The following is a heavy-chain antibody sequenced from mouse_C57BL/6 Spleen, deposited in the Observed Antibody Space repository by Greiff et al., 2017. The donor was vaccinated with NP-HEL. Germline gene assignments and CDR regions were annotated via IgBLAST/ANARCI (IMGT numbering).Heavy chain of an antibody. CDR2: ISSGSSTI. D-gene: IGHD1-1*01. J-gene: IGHJ4*01. Sequence: EVKVVESGGGLVKPGGSLKLSCAASGFTFSDYGMHWVRQAPEKGLEWVAYISSGSSTIYYADTVKGRFTISRDNAKNTLFLQMTSLRSEDTAMYYCARPGYYGSSYGYAMDYWGQGTSVTVSS. CDR3: ARPGYYGSSYGYAMDY. V-gene: IGHV5-17*01. CDR1: GFTFSDYG.